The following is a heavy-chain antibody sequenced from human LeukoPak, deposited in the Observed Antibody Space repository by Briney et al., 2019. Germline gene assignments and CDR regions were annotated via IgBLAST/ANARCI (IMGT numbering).Heavy chain of an antibody. V-gene: IGHV4-59*12. Sequence: SETLSLTCTVSGSSISSYYWSWIRQPPGKGLEWIGYLSYSGSTNYNPSLKSRVTISVDTSKNQFSLKLSSVTAADTAVYYCARGYDVLTSHDYFDYWGQGTLVTVSS. J-gene: IGHJ4*02. D-gene: IGHD3-9*01. CDR3: ARGYDVLTSHDYFDY. CDR2: LSYSGST. CDR1: GSSISSYY.